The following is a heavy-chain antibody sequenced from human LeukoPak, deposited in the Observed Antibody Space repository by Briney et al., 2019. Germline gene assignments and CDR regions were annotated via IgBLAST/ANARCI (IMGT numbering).Heavy chain of an antibody. CDR3: ARDTGLAGPCDY. J-gene: IGHJ4*02. Sequence: GGSLRLSCAASGFSFSSFEMNWVRQAPGKGLEWVSYISSSGSPIYYADSVKGRFTISRDNAKNSLHLQMNSLRAEDTAVYYCARDTGLAGPCDYWGQGTLVTVSS. CDR1: GFSFSSFE. CDR2: ISSSGSPI. V-gene: IGHV3-48*03.